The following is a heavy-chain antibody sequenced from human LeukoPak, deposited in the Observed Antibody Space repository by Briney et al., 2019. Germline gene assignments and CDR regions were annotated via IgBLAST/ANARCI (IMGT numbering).Heavy chain of an antibody. CDR2: IVPIFGTA. CDR1: GGTFSSYA. V-gene: IGHV1-69*05. D-gene: IGHD6-13*01. Sequence: SVKVSCKASGGTFSSYAISWVRQAPGQGLEWMGGIVPIFGTANYAQKFQGRVTITTDESTSTAYMELSSLRSEDTAVYYRAREIAAAAFWFDPWGQGTLVTVSS. CDR3: AREIAAAAFWFDP. J-gene: IGHJ5*02.